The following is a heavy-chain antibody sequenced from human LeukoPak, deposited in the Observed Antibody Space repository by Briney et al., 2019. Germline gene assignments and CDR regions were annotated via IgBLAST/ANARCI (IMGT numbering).Heavy chain of an antibody. Sequence: GGALRLSCAASGFTFSSYSMNWVRQAPGKGLEGVSSISSSSSYIFYADSVKGRFTISRDNAKNSLYLQMNSLRAEDTAVYYCASSPDYFDYWGQGTLVTVSS. J-gene: IGHJ4*02. CDR2: ISSSSSYI. V-gene: IGHV3-21*01. D-gene: IGHD1-14*01. CDR1: GFTFSSYS. CDR3: ASSPDYFDY.